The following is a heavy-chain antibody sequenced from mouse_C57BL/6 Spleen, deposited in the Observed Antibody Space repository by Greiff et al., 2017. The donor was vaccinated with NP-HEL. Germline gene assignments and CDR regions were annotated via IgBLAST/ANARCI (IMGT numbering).Heavy chain of an antibody. Sequence: QVQLQQPGAELVRPGTSVKLSCKASGYTFTSYWMHWVKQRPGQGLEWIGVIDPSDSYTNYNQKFKGKATLTVDTSSSTAYMQLSSLTSEDSAVYYCARRAHYGSYYYAMDYWGQGTSVTVSS. D-gene: IGHD1-1*01. CDR1: GYTFTSYW. J-gene: IGHJ4*01. CDR2: IDPSDSYT. CDR3: ARRAHYGSYYYAMDY. V-gene: IGHV1-59*01.